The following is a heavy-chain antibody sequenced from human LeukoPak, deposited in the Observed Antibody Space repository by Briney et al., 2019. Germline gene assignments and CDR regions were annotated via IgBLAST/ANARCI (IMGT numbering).Heavy chain of an antibody. Sequence: ASVTVSCKASGYTFTNYDINWVRQATGQGLEWMGWMNHNSGNTGYAQKFQGRVTITRNTSISTAYMELSSLRSEDTAVYYCARGREYSSSLGDYWGQGTLVTVSS. J-gene: IGHJ4*02. CDR1: GYTFTNYD. CDR3: ARGREYSSSLGDY. V-gene: IGHV1-8*01. D-gene: IGHD6-6*01. CDR2: MNHNSGNT.